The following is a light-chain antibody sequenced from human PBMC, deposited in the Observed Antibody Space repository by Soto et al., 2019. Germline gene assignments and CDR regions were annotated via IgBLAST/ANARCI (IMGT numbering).Light chain of an antibody. J-gene: IGKJ1*01. Sequence: EIVLTQSPGTLSLSPGERATLSCRASQSVNSNYLAWYQQKPGQAPRLLIYGAASRATGIPDRFSGSGSGTDFIVTISRVEPEDFAVYFCQQYGNSPVAFGQGTKVEIK. CDR2: GAA. CDR1: QSVNSNY. V-gene: IGKV3-20*01. CDR3: QQYGNSPVA.